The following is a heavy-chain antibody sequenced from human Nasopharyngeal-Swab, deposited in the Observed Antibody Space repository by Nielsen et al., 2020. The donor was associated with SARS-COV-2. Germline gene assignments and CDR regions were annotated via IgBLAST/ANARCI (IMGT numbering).Heavy chain of an antibody. V-gene: IGHV5-51*01. D-gene: IGHD2-2*01. CDR3: ARRERYCSSTSCYAEHFDY. J-gene: IGHJ4*02. CDR2: IYPGDSDT. Sequence: VRQMPGKGLEWMGIIYPGDSDTRYSPSFQGQVTISADKSISTAYLQWSSLKASDTAMYYCARRERYCSSTSCYAEHFDYWGQGTLVTVSS.